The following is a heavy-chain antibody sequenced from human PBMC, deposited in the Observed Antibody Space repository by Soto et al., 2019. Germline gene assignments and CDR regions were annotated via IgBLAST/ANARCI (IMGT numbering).Heavy chain of an antibody. D-gene: IGHD3-16*01. V-gene: IGHV4-34*01. CDR2: INHSGST. CDR1: GGSFSGYY. CDR3: VSGWAFFDY. J-gene: IGHJ4*02. Sequence: ETLSLTCAVYGGSFSGYYWSWIRQPPGKGLEWIGEINHSGSTNYNPSLKSRVTISVDTSKNQFSLKLSSVTAADTAVYYCVSGWAFFDYCGQGTLVTSPQ.